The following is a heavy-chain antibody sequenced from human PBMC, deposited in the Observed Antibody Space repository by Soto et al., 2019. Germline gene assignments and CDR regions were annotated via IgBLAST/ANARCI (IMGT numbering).Heavy chain of an antibody. V-gene: IGHV2-5*02. CDR2: IYWDDDK. CDR1: GFSLSTSGVG. Sequence: QITLKESGPTLVKPTQTLTLTCTFSGFSLSTSGVGVGWIRQPPGKALEWLALIYWDDDKRYSPSLKSRLTITKDPSNPQVVLTMTTMDPVDTATYYCARHPYYNPIDYWGQGTLVTVSS. CDR3: ARHPYYNPIDY. D-gene: IGHD3-22*01. J-gene: IGHJ4*02.